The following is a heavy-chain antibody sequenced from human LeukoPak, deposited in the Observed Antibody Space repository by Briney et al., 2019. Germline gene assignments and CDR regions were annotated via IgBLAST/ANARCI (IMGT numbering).Heavy chain of an antibody. CDR1: GGSISSYY. V-gene: IGHV4-59*01. J-gene: IGHJ4*02. CDR2: IYYSGST. Sequence: SETLSLTCTVSGGSISSYYWSWIRQPPGKGLEWIGYIYYSGSTNYNPSLKSRVTISIDTSKNQFSLKLSSVTAADTAVYYCARGNNWNDGVVNYWGQGTLVTVSS. D-gene: IGHD1-20*01. CDR3: ARGNNWNDGVVNY.